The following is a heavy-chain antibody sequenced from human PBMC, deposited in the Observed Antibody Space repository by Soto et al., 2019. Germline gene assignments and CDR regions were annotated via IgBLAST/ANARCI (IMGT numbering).Heavy chain of an antibody. V-gene: IGHV1-46*02. CDR2: IHPSGGGT. Sequence: QVQLVQSGAEVRKPGASVKVSCRPSGYTFNTYYLHWLRQAPGQALEWMGVIHPSGGGTTYAQKFLDRVTVTRATSTTTVFMELSSLRSDDTAVYYCARGGHIAVVTASFDNWGQGTLVTVSS. D-gene: IGHD2-21*02. CDR3: ARGGHIAVVTASFDN. CDR1: GYTFNTYY. J-gene: IGHJ4*02.